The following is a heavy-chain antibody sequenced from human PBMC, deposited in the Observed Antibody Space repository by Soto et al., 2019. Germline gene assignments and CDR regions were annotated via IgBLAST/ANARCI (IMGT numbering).Heavy chain of an antibody. CDR3: ARHDGFSSGWIFDY. J-gene: IGHJ4*01. CDR1: GGTITSSAYS. CDR2: IYYHGNT. D-gene: IGHD6-19*01. Sequence: PSETIPLTSTVVGGTITSSAYSWGWNHQPPGKTLEWIGTIYYHGNTYSNPSLKSRVTISVDTSNNQLSLKLRSVTAADTAVYYCARHDGFSSGWIFDYWGHGTLVTVSS. V-gene: IGHV4-39*01.